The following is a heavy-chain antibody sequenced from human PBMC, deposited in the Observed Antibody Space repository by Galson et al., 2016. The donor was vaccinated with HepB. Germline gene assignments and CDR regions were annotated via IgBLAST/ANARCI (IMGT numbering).Heavy chain of an antibody. V-gene: IGHV3-23*01. D-gene: IGHD6-19*01. Sequence: LRLSCAASGFTFRSYGVSWVRQVPGKGLEWVSTISGDGASTYYADSVKGRFSISRDNSRTTLDLQMHSLRGEDTALYYCAKDPYYSSGWGAFESWGQGTLVTVSS. CDR2: ISGDGAST. CDR1: GFTFRSYG. CDR3: AKDPYYSSGWGAFES. J-gene: IGHJ4*02.